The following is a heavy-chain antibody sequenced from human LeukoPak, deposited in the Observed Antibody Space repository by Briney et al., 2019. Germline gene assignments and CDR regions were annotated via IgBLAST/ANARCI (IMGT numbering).Heavy chain of an antibody. Sequence: ASVKVSCKTSGYTFTDYFVHWVRQAPGQGLEWMGWINPNSGGTNYAQKFQGRVTMTRDTSISTAYMELSRLRSDDTAVYYCARPSSYYYDSSGYFDYWGQGTLVTVSS. D-gene: IGHD3-22*01. CDR2: INPNSGGT. J-gene: IGHJ4*02. V-gene: IGHV1-2*02. CDR3: ARPSSYYYDSSGYFDY. CDR1: GYTFTDYF.